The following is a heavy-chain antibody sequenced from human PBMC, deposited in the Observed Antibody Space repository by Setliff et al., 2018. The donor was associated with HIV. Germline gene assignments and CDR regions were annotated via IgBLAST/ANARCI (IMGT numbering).Heavy chain of an antibody. V-gene: IGHV1-69*10. Sequence: SVKVSCKASGGTFSSYAISWVRQAPGQGLEWMGGIIPILGIANCARKFQGRVTITADESTSTAYMELSSLRSEDTAVYYCARTPRSITMVRGSGYFQHWGQGTLVTVSS. J-gene: IGHJ1*01. D-gene: IGHD3-10*01. CDR1: GGTFSSYA. CDR3: ARTPRSITMVRGSGYFQH. CDR2: IIPILGIA.